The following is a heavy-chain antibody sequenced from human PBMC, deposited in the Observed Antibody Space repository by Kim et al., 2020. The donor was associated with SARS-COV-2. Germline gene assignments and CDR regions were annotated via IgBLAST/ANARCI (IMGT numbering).Heavy chain of an antibody. Sequence: SYSPAFQGQVTISADKSISTAYLQWSSLKASDTAMYYCARHKDWNKGYFQHWGQGTLVTVSS. D-gene: IGHD1-1*01. V-gene: IGHV5-51*01. J-gene: IGHJ1*01. CDR3: ARHKDWNKGYFQH.